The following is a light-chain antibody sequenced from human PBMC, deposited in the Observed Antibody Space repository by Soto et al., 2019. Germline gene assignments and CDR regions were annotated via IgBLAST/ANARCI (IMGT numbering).Light chain of an antibody. CDR3: SSYTSSNTLV. J-gene: IGLJ2*01. CDR1: SSDVGGYNY. Sequence: QSALTQPDSVSGSPGQSITISCTGTSSDVGGYNYVSWYQQHPDQAPKLMIYDVTSRPSGVSNRFSGSKSGNTASLTISGLQAEDEADYYCSSYTSSNTLVFGGGTKVTVL. CDR2: DVT. V-gene: IGLV2-14*03.